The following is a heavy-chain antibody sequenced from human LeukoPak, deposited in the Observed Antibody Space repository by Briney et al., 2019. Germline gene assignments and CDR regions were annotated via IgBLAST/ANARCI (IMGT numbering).Heavy chain of an antibody. J-gene: IGHJ6*03. CDR3: ARHQTDYYYYYMDV. Sequence: GESLKISCKGSGYSFTNYWIGWVRQMPGKGLEWMGVIYPSDSDTRYSPSFQGQISISADKSISTAYLQWSSLKASDTAMYYCARHQTDYYYYYMDVWGNGTTVTVSS. D-gene: IGHD1-14*01. CDR2: IYPSDSDT. V-gene: IGHV5-51*01. CDR1: GYSFTNYW.